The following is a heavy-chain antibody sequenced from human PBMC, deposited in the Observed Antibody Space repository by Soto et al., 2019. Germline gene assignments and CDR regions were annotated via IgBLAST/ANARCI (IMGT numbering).Heavy chain of an antibody. CDR1: GFTFSEYD. Sequence: GGSLRLSCADSGFTFSEYDMHWVRQAPGKGLEWVALISYLGTKTDYADSVRGRFTISRDNFKKTVSLQMESLRAEDSAVYFCARTDTGGTYFEFWGRGTLVTVSS. D-gene: IGHD3-16*01. CDR3: ARTDTGGTYFEF. J-gene: IGHJ4*02. CDR2: ISYLGTKT. V-gene: IGHV3-33*08.